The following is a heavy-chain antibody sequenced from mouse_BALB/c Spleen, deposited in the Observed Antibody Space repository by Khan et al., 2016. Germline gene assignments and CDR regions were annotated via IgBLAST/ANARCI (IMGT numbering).Heavy chain of an antibody. J-gene: IGHJ1*01. CDR1: GYTFTHYG. V-gene: IGHV9-3-1*01. CDR2: MNTYTGEP. CDR3: SRDYEDDGAWYGDV. Sequence: QIQLVQSGPELQKPGETVKISCKASGYTFTHYGMNWVTQTPGKGLMWMGWMNTYTGEPTYAADFKGRFDFSLKTSARAAYVQTNNREEGATATYFWSRDYEDDGAWYGDVWGAQSTVTVST. D-gene: IGHD2-4*01.